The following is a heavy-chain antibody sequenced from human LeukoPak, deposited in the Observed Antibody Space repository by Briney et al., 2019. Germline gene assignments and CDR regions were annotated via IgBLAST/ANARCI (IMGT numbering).Heavy chain of an antibody. CDR1: GFTFSSYN. V-gene: IGHV3-21*06. D-gene: IGHD1-26*01. J-gene: IGHJ6*03. CDR3: ARDPYSGNYGAYYYYYMDV. Sequence: GGSLRLSCAASGFTFSSYNMNWVRQAPGKWLEWVSSITSSSSYIYYADSVKGRFTISRDNAKNSLYLQMDSLRVEDTAEYYCARDPYSGNYGAYYYYYMDVWGKGTTVTVSS. CDR2: ITSSSSYI.